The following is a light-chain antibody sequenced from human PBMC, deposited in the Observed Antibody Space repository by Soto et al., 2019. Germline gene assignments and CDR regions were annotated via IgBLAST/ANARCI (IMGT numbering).Light chain of an antibody. CDR2: EVS. V-gene: IGLV2-14*01. Sequence: QSALTQPASVSGSPGQSITISCTGTSSDVGGYNYVSWYQQHPGKAPKLMIYEVSNRPSGVSNRFSGSKSGNTASLTISGLQAEDEADYYCSSYTSSRSVVFGGGIKLTVL. CDR3: SSYTSSRSVV. CDR1: SSDVGGYNY. J-gene: IGLJ2*01.